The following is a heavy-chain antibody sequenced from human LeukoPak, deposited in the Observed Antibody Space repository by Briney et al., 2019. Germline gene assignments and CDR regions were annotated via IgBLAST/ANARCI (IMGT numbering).Heavy chain of an antibody. J-gene: IGHJ4*02. CDR3: ARSPFVLLWFGESPGDFDY. D-gene: IGHD3-10*01. Sequence: GGSLRLSCAASGFTFSSYSMNWVRQAPGKGPEWVTFIQYDGSNKYYADSVKGRFTISRDNAKNSLYLQMNSLRAEDTAVYYCARSPFVLLWFGESPGDFDYWGQGTLVTVSS. CDR2: IQYDGSNK. CDR1: GFTFSSYS. V-gene: IGHV3-30*03.